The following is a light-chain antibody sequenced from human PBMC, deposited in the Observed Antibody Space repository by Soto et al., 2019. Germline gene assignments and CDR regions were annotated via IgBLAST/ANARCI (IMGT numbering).Light chain of an antibody. CDR3: QSYDSSLSAYV. CDR1: SSNIGADYA. CDR2: GNS. Sequence: QAVVTQPPSVSGAPGQRVIIACTGSSSNIGADYAVHWYQQLPGTVPKLLISGNSIRPSGVPDRFSGSKSDSSASLAITGLQADDEGDYYCQSYDSSLSAYVFGTGTKLTVL. J-gene: IGLJ1*01. V-gene: IGLV1-40*01.